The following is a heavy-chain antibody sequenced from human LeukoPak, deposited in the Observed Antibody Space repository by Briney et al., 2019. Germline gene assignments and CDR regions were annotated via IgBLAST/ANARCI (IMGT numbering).Heavy chain of an antibody. CDR3: ARDRRIVVVEDAFDI. D-gene: IGHD3-22*01. J-gene: IGHJ3*02. CDR2: ISSSSSYI. V-gene: IGHV3-21*01. CDR1: GFTFSSYS. Sequence: GGSLRLSCVASGFTFSSYSMNWVRQAPGKGLEWVSSISSSSSYIYYADSVKGRFTISRDNAKNSLYLQMNSLRAEDTAVYYCARDRRIVVVEDAFDIWGQGTMVTVSS.